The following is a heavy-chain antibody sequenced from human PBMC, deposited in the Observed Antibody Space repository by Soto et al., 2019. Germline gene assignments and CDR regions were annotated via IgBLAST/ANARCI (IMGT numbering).Heavy chain of an antibody. D-gene: IGHD5-12*01. V-gene: IGHV2-5*02. CDR2: IYWDEDK. Sequence: QITLKESGPSLVKPTQPLTSTCTFSGFSLSTRGVAVGWFRQPPGKALERLALIYWDEDKWYSPSLKSRLTLTADTSKNQVVLTMTNMDPVDTATYYCAPRPRGYAYYFDYWGQGTLVTVSS. CDR3: APRPRGYAYYFDY. CDR1: GFSLSTRGVA. J-gene: IGHJ4*02.